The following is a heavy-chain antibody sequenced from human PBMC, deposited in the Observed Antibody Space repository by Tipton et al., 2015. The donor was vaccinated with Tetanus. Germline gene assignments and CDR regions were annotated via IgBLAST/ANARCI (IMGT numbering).Heavy chain of an antibody. CDR3: ASPYGDYVWYFDL. J-gene: IGHJ2*01. CDR1: GGSISSSSYY. CDR2: IYYSGST. D-gene: IGHD4-17*01. V-gene: IGHV4-39*01. Sequence: TLSLTCTVSGGSISSSSYYWGWIRQPPGKGLEWIGSIYYSGSTYYNPSLKSRVTISVDTSKNQFSLKRSSVTAADTAVYYCASPYGDYVWYFDLWGRGTLVTVSS.